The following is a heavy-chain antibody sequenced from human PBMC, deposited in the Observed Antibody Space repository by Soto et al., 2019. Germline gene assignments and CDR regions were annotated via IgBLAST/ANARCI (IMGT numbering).Heavy chain of an antibody. CDR3: ARFPFGGYDWAYYFDY. D-gene: IGHD5-12*01. Sequence: SETLSLTCAVYGGSFSGYYWSWIRQPPGKGLEWIGEINHSGSTNYNPSLKSRVTISVDTSKNQFSLKLSSVTAADTAVYYCARFPFGGYDWAYYFDYWGQGTLVTVSS. V-gene: IGHV4-34*01. J-gene: IGHJ4*02. CDR2: INHSGST. CDR1: GGSFSGYY.